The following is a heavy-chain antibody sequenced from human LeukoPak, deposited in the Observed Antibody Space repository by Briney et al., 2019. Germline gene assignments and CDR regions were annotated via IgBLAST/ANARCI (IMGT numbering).Heavy chain of an antibody. CDR3: ATNYNY. CDR2: INWNGDNS. Sequence: QPGGSLRLSCVASGFTFDDYDMPWVRQAPGKGLEWVAFINWNGDNSHYADSVKGRFTTSRDNSKNSLFLQMSGLRIEDTALYYCATNYNYWGRGTLVTVSS. CDR1: GFTFDDYD. V-gene: IGHV3-43*01. J-gene: IGHJ4*02.